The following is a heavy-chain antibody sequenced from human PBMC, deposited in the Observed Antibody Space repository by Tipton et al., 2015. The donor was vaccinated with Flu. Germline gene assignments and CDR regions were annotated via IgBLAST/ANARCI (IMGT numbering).Heavy chain of an antibody. CDR3: ASDPVYGGHNCFDN. D-gene: IGHD5-24*01. CDR1: GLTMSSYW. Sequence: SLRLSCAASGLTMSSYWMGWVRQAPGKGLEWVASINQGGSEKHFLDSVKGRFTISRDNAKNSLHLQMSSLRAEDTAVYYCASDPVYGGHNCFDNWGQGTLVTVSS. V-gene: IGHV3-7*01. CDR2: INQGGSEK. J-gene: IGHJ4*02.